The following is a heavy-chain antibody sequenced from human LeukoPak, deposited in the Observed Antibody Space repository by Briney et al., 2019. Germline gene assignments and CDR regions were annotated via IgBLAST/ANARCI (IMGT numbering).Heavy chain of an antibody. D-gene: IGHD6-19*01. J-gene: IGHJ5*01. CDR3: ARLAVAERGNWFDS. Sequence: SETLSLTCAVYGGSFSGYYWSWIRQPPGKGLEWIGEINHSGSTNYNPSLKSRVTISVDTSKNQFSLKLSSVTAADTAVYYCARLAVAERGNWFDSWGQGTLVTVSS. CDR2: INHSGST. V-gene: IGHV4-34*01. CDR1: GGSFSGYY.